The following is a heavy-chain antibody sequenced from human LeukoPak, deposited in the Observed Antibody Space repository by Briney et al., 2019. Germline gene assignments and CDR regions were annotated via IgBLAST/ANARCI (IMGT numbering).Heavy chain of an antibody. CDR2: ISSSGSTI. V-gene: IGHV3-48*03. J-gene: IGHJ4*02. CDR3: ARSIAAAGGRFDY. Sequence: GGSLRLSCAASGFTFSNYEMNWVRQAPGKGLEWVSYISSSGSTIYYADSVKGRFTISRDNAKNSLYLQMNSLRAEDTALYYCARSIAAAGGRFDYWGQGTLVTVSS. CDR1: GFTFSNYE. D-gene: IGHD6-13*01.